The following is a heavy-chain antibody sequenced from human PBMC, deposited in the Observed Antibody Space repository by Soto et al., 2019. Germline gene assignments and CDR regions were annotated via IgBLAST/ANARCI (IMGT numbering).Heavy chain of an antibody. Sequence: EVQLVESGGGLIQPGGSLRLSCAASGFTVSSNYMSWVRQAPGKGLEWVSVIYSGGSTYYADSVKGRFTISRDNSKNTLYLQMNSLSAEDTAVYYCARPYYYDSSGYYGDYWGQGTLVTVSS. CDR1: GFTVSSNY. CDR2: IYSGGST. J-gene: IGHJ4*02. CDR3: ARPYYYDSSGYYGDY. D-gene: IGHD3-22*01. V-gene: IGHV3-53*01.